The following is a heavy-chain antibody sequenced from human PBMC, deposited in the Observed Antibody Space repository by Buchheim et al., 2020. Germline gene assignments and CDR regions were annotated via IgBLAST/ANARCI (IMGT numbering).Heavy chain of an antibody. CDR2: IKQDGSEK. CDR1: GFTSSSYW. CDR3: AREDVDTAMDRKFDY. D-gene: IGHD5-18*01. J-gene: IGHJ4*02. Sequence: EVQLVESGGGLVQPGGSLRLSCAASGFTSSSYWMSWVRQAPGKGLEWVANIKQDGSEKYYVDSVKGRFTISRENAKNSRYLQMNSLRAEDTAVYYCAREDVDTAMDRKFDYWGQGTL. V-gene: IGHV3-7*01.